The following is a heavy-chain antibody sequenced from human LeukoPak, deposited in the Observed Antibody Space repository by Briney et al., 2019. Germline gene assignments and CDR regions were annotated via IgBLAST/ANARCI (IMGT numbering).Heavy chain of an antibody. J-gene: IGHJ4*02. CDR1: GYTFTGYY. Sequence: ASVKVSCKASGYTFTGYYMHWVRQAPGQGLEWMGWINPNSGGTNYAQKFQGRVTMTRDTSISTAYMELSRLRSDDTAVYYCARDQGSSSLGGVDYWGQGTLVTVSS. CDR3: ARDQGSSSLGGVDY. CDR2: INPNSGGT. D-gene: IGHD6-6*01. V-gene: IGHV1-2*02.